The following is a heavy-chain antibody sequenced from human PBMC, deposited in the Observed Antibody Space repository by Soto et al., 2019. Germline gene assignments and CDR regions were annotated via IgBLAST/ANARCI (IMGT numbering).Heavy chain of an antibody. J-gene: IGHJ5*02. Sequence: QLQLQESGPGLVKPSETLSLTCTVSGGSISSSSYYWGWIRQPPGKGLEWIGSIYYSGSTYYNPSLKSRVPISVHTSKNQFSLKLSSVTAADTAVYYCARHMGRGTIFGVGLYWFDPWGQGTLVTVSS. CDR3: ARHMGRGTIFGVGLYWFDP. V-gene: IGHV4-39*01. D-gene: IGHD3-3*01. CDR1: GGSISSSSYY. CDR2: IYYSGST.